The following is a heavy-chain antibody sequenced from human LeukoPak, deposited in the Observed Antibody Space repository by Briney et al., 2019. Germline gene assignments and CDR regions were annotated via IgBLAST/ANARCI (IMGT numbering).Heavy chain of an antibody. CDR3: ARDYYDSSGYYQLYCFDY. D-gene: IGHD3-22*01. CDR1: GGTFSSYA. CDR2: IIPILGIA. V-gene: IGHV1-69*04. J-gene: IGHJ4*02. Sequence: SVKVSCKASGGTFSSYAISWVRQAPGQGLEWMGRIIPILGIANYAQKLQGRVTMTTDTSTSTAYMELRSLRSDDTAVYYCARDYYDSSGYYQLYCFDYWGQGTLATVSS.